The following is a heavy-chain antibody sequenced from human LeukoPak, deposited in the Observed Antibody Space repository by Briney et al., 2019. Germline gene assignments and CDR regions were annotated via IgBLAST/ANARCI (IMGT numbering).Heavy chain of an antibody. V-gene: IGHV1-2*02. CDR3: ARPYSYDDPFDS. D-gene: IGHD3-3*01. CDR1: GYTFTGYY. J-gene: IGHJ4*02. CDR2: MNPNSGDT. Sequence: ASVKVSCKASGYTFTGYYLHWVRQAPGQGPEWMGWMNPNSGDTSYAPKFQGRVTMTRDASINTAYMKLSRLTSDDTAVYFCARPYSYDDPFDSWGQGSLVTVSS.